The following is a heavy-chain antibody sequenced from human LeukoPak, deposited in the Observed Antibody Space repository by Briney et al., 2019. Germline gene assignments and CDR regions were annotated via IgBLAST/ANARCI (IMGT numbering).Heavy chain of an antibody. J-gene: IGHJ3*02. V-gene: IGHV3-9*03. CDR3: AKGVGSRSAFDI. CDR1: GFIFDDYA. D-gene: IGHD2-15*01. CDR2: ISWNSGII. Sequence: TGGSLRLSCAASGFIFDDYAMHWVRQVPGKGLEWVSGISWNSGIIDYADSVKGRFTIPRDNAKNFLYLRMNSLRAEDMALYYCAKGVGSRSAFDIWGQGTMVTVSS.